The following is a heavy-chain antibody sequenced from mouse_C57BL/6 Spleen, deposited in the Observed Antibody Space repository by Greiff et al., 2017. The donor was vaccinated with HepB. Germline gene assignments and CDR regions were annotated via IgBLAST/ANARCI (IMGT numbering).Heavy chain of an antibody. J-gene: IGHJ4*01. CDR3: ARTPLYDYDAMDY. V-gene: IGHV2-9-1*01. D-gene: IGHD1-1*01. CDR2: IWTGGGT. CDR1: GFSLTSYA. Sequence: VQLQQSGPGLVAPSQSLSITCTVSGFSLTSYAISWVRQPPGKGLEWLGVIWTGGGTNYNSALKSRLSISKDNSKSQVFLKMNSLQTDNTARYYCARTPLYDYDAMDYWGQGTSVTVSS.